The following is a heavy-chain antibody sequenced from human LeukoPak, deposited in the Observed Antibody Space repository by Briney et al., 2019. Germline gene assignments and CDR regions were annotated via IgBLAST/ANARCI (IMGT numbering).Heavy chain of an antibody. CDR2: MNPNSGNT. V-gene: IGHV1-8*01. CDR3: ARGRYNWNDGGYNWFDP. J-gene: IGHJ5*02. Sequence: ASVKVSCKASGYTFTSYDINWVRQATGQGLEWMGWMNPNSGNTGYAQKFQGRVTMTRNTSISTAHMELSSLRSEGTAVYYCARGRYNWNDGGYNWFDPWGQGTLVTVSS. D-gene: IGHD1-20*01. CDR1: GYTFTSYD.